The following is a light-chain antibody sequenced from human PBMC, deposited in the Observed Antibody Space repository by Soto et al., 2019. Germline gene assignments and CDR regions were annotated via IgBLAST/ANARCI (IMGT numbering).Light chain of an antibody. J-gene: IGKJ1*01. CDR1: QSISSW. Sequence: DIQMTPFPSTLSASVGDRVTITFRASQSISSWLAWYQQKPGKAPKLLIYDASSLESGVPSRFSGSGSGTEFTLTISSLQPDDFATYYCQQYNSYSWTFGQGTKVDI. CDR2: DAS. V-gene: IGKV1-5*01. CDR3: QQYNSYSWT.